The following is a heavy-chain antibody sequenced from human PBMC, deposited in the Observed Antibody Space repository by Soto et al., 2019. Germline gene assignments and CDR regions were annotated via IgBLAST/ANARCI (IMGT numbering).Heavy chain of an antibody. CDR3: ARQASKRSWFDP. D-gene: IGHD1-1*01. J-gene: IGHJ5*02. CDR2: IYYSGST. V-gene: IGHV4-59*01. CDR1: GGSISSYY. Sequence: SETLSLTCTVSGGSISSYYWSWIRQPPGKGLEWIGYIYYSGSTNYNPSLKSRVTISVDTSKNQFSLKLSSVTAADTAVYYCARQASKRSWFDPWGQGTLVTVSS.